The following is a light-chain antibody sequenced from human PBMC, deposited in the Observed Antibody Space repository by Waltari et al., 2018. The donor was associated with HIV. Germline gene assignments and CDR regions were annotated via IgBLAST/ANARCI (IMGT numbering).Light chain of an antibody. Sequence: SYGLTQPPSVSVSPGQTATNTCSGDALPNEYGYWYQQKPGQAPVMVIYKDSERPSGIPERFSGSSSATTVTLTISGVQAADEADYYCQSSDISGNYWVFGGGTKLTVL. J-gene: IGLJ3*02. V-gene: IGLV3-25*03. CDR2: KDS. CDR3: QSSDISGNYWV. CDR1: ALPNEY.